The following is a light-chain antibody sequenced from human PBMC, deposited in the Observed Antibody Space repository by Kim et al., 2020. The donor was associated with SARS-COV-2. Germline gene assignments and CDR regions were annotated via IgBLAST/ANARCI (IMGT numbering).Light chain of an antibody. CDR3: QSYDSSLSGSGV. CDR1: SSNIGAGYD. Sequence: RVTISCTGSSSNIGAGYDVHWYQQHPGTAPKLLIYGNNNRPSGVPDRFSGSKSGTSASLAITGLQAEDEADYYFQSYDSSLSGSGVFGGGTQLT. J-gene: IGLJ3*02. CDR2: GNN. V-gene: IGLV1-40*01.